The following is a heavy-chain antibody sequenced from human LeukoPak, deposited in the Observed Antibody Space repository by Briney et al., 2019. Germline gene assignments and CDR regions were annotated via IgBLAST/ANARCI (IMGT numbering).Heavy chain of an antibody. CDR3: AKDLYGGNPGFFDY. V-gene: IGHV3-23*01. CDR1: GFTFSSHD. Sequence: GGPLRLSCAASGFTFSSHDMSCVPQSPGKALEWVSAISCSGGSTYYAHSVKRRFTLSRHHSKNTLYPQMNSLRADDTVVYYCAKDLYGGNPGFFDYWGQGTLVTVSS. CDR2: ISCSGGST. J-gene: IGHJ4*02. D-gene: IGHD4-23*01.